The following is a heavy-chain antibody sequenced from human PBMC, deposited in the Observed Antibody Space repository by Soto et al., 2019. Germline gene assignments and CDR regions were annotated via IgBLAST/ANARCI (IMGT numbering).Heavy chain of an antibody. CDR3: ARGDNWNDGVCASDI. V-gene: IGHV3-72*01. Sequence: EVQLVESGGDLVQPGGSLRLSCAASGFTFSDHYMDWVRQAPGKGLEWVGRTRDKLHSYTTEYAASVRGRFTISRDDSMSSLYLQMNGLKTEDTAVYFCARGDNWNDGVCASDIWGQGTVVIVSS. J-gene: IGHJ3*02. D-gene: IGHD1-20*01. CDR2: TRDKLHSYTT. CDR1: GFTFSDHY.